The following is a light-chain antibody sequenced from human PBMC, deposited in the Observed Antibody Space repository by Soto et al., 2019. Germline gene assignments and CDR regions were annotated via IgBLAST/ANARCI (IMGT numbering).Light chain of an antibody. CDR3: QQDYNLWT. V-gene: IGKV3D-15*01. CDR1: QSLSGN. J-gene: IGKJ1*01. Sequence: EIVITQSPATLYVSPGERATLSCRASQSLSGNLAWYHQKPGQAPRLLMYDATKRATGIPARLSGSGSGTEFTLTISNLQSEDFAVYYCQQDYNLWTFGQGTKVDI. CDR2: DAT.